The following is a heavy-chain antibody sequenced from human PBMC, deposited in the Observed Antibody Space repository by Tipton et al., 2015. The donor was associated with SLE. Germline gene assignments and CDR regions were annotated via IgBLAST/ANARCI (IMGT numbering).Heavy chain of an antibody. D-gene: IGHD2-8*02. CDR2: VYTDGST. Sequence: TLSLTCSVSGASISSGSFYWSWIRQPAGKGLEWIGRVYTDGSTNYNPSLKSRLTISLDTSNNEFSLSLTSVTAADTAVYYCARSLDCTGVYCLYYFHSWGQGMLVTVSS. J-gene: IGHJ4*02. V-gene: IGHV4-61*02. CDR1: GASISSGSFY. CDR3: ARSLDCTGVYCLYYFHS.